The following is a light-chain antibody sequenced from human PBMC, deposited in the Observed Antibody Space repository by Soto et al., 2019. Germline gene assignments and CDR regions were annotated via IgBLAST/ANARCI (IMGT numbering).Light chain of an antibody. CDR2: GAY. Sequence: EIVLTQSPGTLSLTPGERATLSCRASQSVSSSYFAWYQQKPGQAHRLLIYGAYSRATGIQDRFSGSGSGTDFTLTIRRLEPEDFAVYYCKQYGSSPGTFGQGTKVDI. CDR1: QSVSSSY. V-gene: IGKV3-20*01. J-gene: IGKJ1*01. CDR3: KQYGSSPGT.